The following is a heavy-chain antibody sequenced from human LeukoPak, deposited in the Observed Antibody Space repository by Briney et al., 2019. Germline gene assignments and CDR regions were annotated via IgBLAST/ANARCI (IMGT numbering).Heavy chain of an antibody. CDR2: IKQGGDEK. CDR3: AREEVLWFGGLFYYY. D-gene: IGHD3-10*01. Sequence: PGGSLRLSCAASGFTFSSYRMRWVPQARGKGLEWVANIKQGGDEKYYVDSVKGRFTISRDNAKNSLYLQMNSLRAEDTAVYYCAREEVLWFGGLFYYYWGQGTLVTVSS. CDR1: GFTFSSYR. V-gene: IGHV3-7*03. J-gene: IGHJ4*02.